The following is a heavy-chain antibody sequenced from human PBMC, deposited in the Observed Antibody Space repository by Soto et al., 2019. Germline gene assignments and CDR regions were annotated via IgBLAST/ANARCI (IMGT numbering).Heavy chain of an antibody. Sequence: SETLSLTCTVSGASISSYSWSWVRQPPGKGLEWIGNVYSSGITHYNTSLENRVTISVDMSKNHFSLRLSSVTAADTAVYYCAREARYCRGANCYHHSDYWGQGTLVTVSS. CDR1: GASISSYS. J-gene: IGHJ4*02. CDR3: AREARYCRGANCYHHSDY. CDR2: VYSSGIT. V-gene: IGHV4-59*01. D-gene: IGHD2-15*01.